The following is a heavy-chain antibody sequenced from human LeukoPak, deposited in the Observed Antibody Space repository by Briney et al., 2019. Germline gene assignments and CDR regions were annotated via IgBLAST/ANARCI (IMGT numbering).Heavy chain of an antibody. D-gene: IGHD2-2*01. CDR2: ISYRGTT. J-gene: IGHJ6*03. CDR1: GGSISSSSYY. Sequence: SETLSLTCTVSGGSISSSSYYWGWIRQPPGKGLEWIGTISYRGTTYYNPSLKSRVTISIDTSKDQFSLKLNSVTAADTAVYYCARIAVAPSVYYYYYMDVWGKGTTVTVSS. CDR3: ARIAVAPSVYYYYYMDV. V-gene: IGHV4-39*07.